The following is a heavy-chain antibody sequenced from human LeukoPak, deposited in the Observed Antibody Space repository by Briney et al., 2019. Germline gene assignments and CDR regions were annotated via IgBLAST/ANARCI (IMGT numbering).Heavy chain of an antibody. CDR2: IKQDGTET. V-gene: IGHV3-7*05. Sequence: PGESLRLSCAASGFIFSSYWMTWVRQAPGKGLEWVANIKQDGTETYYVDSLKGRFTISRDNAKNSLYLQLNSLRAEDTAVYYCARAPTVTTRVFASWGQGTLVTVSS. CDR3: ARAPTVTTRVFAS. D-gene: IGHD4-17*01. J-gene: IGHJ5*01. CDR1: GFIFSSYW.